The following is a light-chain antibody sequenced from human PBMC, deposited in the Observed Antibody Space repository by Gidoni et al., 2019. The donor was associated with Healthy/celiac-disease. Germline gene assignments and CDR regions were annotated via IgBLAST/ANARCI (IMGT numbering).Light chain of an antibody. CDR3: QAWDGSTVV. CDR1: KFGDKY. Sequence: SCQLTQPPSVSVSPGQTASITCSGDKFGDKYACWYQQKPGQSPVLVIYQDTKRPSGIPERFSGSNSGNTATLTISGTQAMDEADYYCQAWDGSTVVFGGGTKLIVL. CDR2: QDT. V-gene: IGLV3-1*01. J-gene: IGLJ2*01.